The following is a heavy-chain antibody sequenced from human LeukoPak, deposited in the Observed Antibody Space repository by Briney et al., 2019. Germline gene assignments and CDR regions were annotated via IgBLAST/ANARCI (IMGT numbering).Heavy chain of an antibody. CDR3: ARAEGSSWYGGTPYYFDY. Sequence: GGSLRLSCAASGFTFSSYAMHWVRQAPGKGLEWVAVISYDGSNKYYADSVKGRFTISRDNSKNTLYLQMNSLRAEDTAVYYCARAEGSSWYGGTPYYFDYWGQGTLVTVSS. CDR1: GFTFSSYA. D-gene: IGHD6-13*01. J-gene: IGHJ4*02. V-gene: IGHV3-30-3*01. CDR2: ISYDGSNK.